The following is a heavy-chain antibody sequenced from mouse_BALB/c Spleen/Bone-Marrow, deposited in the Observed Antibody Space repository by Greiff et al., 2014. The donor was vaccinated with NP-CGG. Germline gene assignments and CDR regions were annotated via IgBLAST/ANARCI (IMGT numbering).Heavy chain of an antibody. D-gene: IGHD2-14*01. V-gene: IGHV5-9-2*01. CDR3: ARGHYRYDAYAMDY. CDR2: ISGGGSYT. CDR1: GFTFSSYG. Sequence: EVQRVESGGGLVKPGGSLKLSCAASGFTFSSYGMSWVRQTPEKRLEWVATISGGGSYTYYPDSVKGRFTISRDNAKNNLYLQMSSLRSEDTALYYCARGHYRYDAYAMDYWGQGTSVTVSP. J-gene: IGHJ4*01.